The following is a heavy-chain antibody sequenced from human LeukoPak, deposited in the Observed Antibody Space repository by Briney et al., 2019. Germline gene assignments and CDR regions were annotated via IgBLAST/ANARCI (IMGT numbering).Heavy chain of an antibody. Sequence: GGSLRLFCAASGFTFSSYGMHWVRQAPGKGLEWVAFIRYDGSNKYYADSVKGRFTISRDNSKNTLYLQMNSLRAEDTAEYYCARHLYYSASAFWYIDLWGRGTLVIVSP. J-gene: IGHJ2*01. CDR1: GFTFSSYG. V-gene: IGHV3-30*02. D-gene: IGHD3-10*01. CDR2: IRYDGSNK. CDR3: ARHLYYSASAFWYIDL.